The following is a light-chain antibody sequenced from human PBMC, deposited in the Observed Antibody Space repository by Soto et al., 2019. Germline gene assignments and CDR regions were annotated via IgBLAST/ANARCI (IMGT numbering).Light chain of an antibody. CDR1: QSVLYSSNNKNY. V-gene: IGKV4-1*01. CDR2: WAS. Sequence: DIVMTQSPDSLAVSLGERATINCKSSQSVLYSSNNKNYLAWYQQKPGQPPKLLIYWASTRESGVPDRVSGSGSGTDFTITISSLQAEDVAVYYGKEYYGSLDTFGGGTKVEIK. J-gene: IGKJ4*01. CDR3: KEYYGSLDT.